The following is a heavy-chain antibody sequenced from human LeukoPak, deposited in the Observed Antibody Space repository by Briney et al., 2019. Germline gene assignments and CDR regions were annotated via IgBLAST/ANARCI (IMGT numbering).Heavy chain of an antibody. CDR1: GGSISSSSYY. V-gene: IGHV4-39*07. CDR3: ARDVRPGYYDSSGYYSNY. D-gene: IGHD3-22*01. Sequence: PSETLSLTCTVSGGSISSSSYYWGWIRQPPGKGLEWIGSIYYSGSTYYNPSLKSRVTISVDTSKNQFSLKLSSVTAADTAVYYCARDVRPGYYDSSGYYSNYWGQGTLVTVSS. J-gene: IGHJ4*02. CDR2: IYYSGST.